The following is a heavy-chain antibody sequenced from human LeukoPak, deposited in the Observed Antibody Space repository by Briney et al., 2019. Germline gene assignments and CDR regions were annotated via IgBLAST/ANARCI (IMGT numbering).Heavy chain of an antibody. J-gene: IGHJ5*02. V-gene: IGHV3-23*01. D-gene: IGHD6-13*01. CDR1: GFTFSSYA. Sequence: GGSLRLSCAASGFTFSSYAMSWFRQAPEKGLEWVSAISGTGDSTYYADSVKGRFTISRENSKNTLYLRMNSLRAEDTAVYYCARKAGLGGFDPWGQGTLVTVYS. CDR2: ISGTGDST. CDR3: ARKAGLGGFDP.